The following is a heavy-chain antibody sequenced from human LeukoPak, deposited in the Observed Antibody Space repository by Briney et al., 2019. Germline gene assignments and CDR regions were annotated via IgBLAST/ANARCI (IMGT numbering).Heavy chain of an antibody. V-gene: IGHV4-59*01. J-gene: IGHJ6*03. CDR2: IYDSGST. CDR3: AGTTEGGYTYDYFYYYYMDV. Sequence: PSETLSLTCTVSGGSISNYYWAWIRQPPGKGLEWIGYIYDSGSTHYNPSLKSRVTISVDTSKNQFSLKLSSVTAADTAVYYCAGTTEGGYTYDYFYYYYMDVWGKGTTVTISS. CDR1: GGSISNYY. D-gene: IGHD5-18*01.